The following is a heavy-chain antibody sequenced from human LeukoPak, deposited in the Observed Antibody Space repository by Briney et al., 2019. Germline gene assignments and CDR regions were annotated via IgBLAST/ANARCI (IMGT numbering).Heavy chain of an antibody. CDR2: INAGNGNT. Sequence: GASVKVSCKASGYTFTSYAMHWVRQAPGQRLEWMGWINAGNGNTKYSQKFQGRVTITRDTSASTAYMELSSLRSEDTAVYHCAKDTLGDPGDYWGQGTLVTVSS. CDR3: AKDTLGDPGDY. J-gene: IGHJ4*02. V-gene: IGHV1-3*01. CDR1: GYTFTSYA.